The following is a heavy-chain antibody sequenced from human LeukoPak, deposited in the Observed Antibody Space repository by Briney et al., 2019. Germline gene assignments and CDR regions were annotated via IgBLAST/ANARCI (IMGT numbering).Heavy chain of an antibody. CDR3: ARAYPLAPRFGEPYNWFDP. V-gene: IGHV4-31*03. CDR1: GGSISSGGYY. Sequence: SETLSLTCTVSGGSISSGGYYWSWIRQHPGKGLEWIGYICYSGSTYYNPSLKSRVTISVDTSKNQFSLKLSSVTAADTAVYYCARAYPLAPRFGEPYNWFDPWGQGTLVTVSS. CDR2: ICYSGST. J-gene: IGHJ5*02. D-gene: IGHD3-10*01.